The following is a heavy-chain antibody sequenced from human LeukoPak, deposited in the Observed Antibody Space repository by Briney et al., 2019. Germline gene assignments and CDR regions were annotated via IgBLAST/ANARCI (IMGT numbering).Heavy chain of an antibody. CDR1: GLTFNNAW. D-gene: IGHD5-12*01. J-gene: IGHJ4*02. Sequence: GGSLRLSCAAPGLTFNNAWMSWVRQAPGKGLEWVATIKDDGSDRYYVDSVKGRFTISRDNAKKSLYLQMNSLRVEDTAVYYCANLGYSDGGQGTLVTVSS. V-gene: IGHV3-7*01. CDR3: ANLGYSD. CDR2: IKDDGSDR.